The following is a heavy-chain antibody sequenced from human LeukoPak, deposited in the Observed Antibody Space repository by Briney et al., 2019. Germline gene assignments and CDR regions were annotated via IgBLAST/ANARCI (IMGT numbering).Heavy chain of an antibody. Sequence: SQTLSLTCAVSGGSITSGGYSWNWIRRPPGKGLEWIGYIYHSGSTYYNPSLKSRVTISINTSKNQFSLKLRSVTAADTAVYYCARGTRVRGSSSWKGRLKWFDPWGQGTLVTVSS. V-gene: IGHV4-30-2*01. D-gene: IGHD6-13*01. CDR1: GGSITSGGYS. J-gene: IGHJ5*02. CDR2: IYHSGST. CDR3: ARGTRVRGSSSWKGRLKWFDP.